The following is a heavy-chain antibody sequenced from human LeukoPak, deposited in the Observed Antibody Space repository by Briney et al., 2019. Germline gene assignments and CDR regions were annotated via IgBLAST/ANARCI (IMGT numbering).Heavy chain of an antibody. CDR1: GFTFSTYA. Sequence: PGGSLRLSCAASGFTFSTYAMHWVRQTPGKGLEWVAITSYDGSDEHYTDSVKGRFAISRDNSKNTLYLQMNSLRAEDTAVYYCARGSEWSSGVSDYWGQGTLVTVSS. CDR3: ARGSEWSSGVSDY. D-gene: IGHD3-3*01. J-gene: IGHJ4*02. CDR2: TSYDGSDE. V-gene: IGHV3-30*09.